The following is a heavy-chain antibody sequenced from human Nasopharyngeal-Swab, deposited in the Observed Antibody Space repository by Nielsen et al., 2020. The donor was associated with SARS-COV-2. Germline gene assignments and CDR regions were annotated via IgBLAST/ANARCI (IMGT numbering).Heavy chain of an antibody. CDR1: GGSISSYY. D-gene: IGHD3-3*01. V-gene: IGHV4-59*13. Sequence: GSLRLSCNVSGGSISSYYWSWIRQPPGKGLEWIGYIYYSGSTNYNPSLKSRVTISVDTSKNQFSLKLSSVTAAYTAVYYCARGSFDYFDYWGQGTLVTVSS. CDR2: IYYSGST. CDR3: ARGSFDYFDY. J-gene: IGHJ4*02.